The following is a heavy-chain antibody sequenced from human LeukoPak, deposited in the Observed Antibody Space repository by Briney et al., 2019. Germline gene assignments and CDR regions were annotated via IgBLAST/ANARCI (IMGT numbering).Heavy chain of an antibody. J-gene: IGHJ5*02. V-gene: IGHV3-66*01. D-gene: IGHD3-22*01. CDR1: GFTVSSNY. Sequence: PGGSLRLSCAASGFTVSSNYMSWVRQAPGKGLEWVSVIYSGGSTYYADSVKGRFTISRDNSKNTLYLQMNSLRAEDTAVYYCARDRTHYYYDSSGYYSGGFWFDPWGQGTLVTVSS. CDR2: IYSGGST. CDR3: ARDRTHYYYDSSGYYSGGFWFDP.